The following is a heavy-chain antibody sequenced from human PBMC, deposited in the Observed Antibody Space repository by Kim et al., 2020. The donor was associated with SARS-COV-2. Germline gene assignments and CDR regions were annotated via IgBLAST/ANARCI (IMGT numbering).Heavy chain of an antibody. D-gene: IGHD2-15*01. V-gene: IGHV3-23*01. Sequence: GGSLRLSCAASGFTFSAYAMSWVRQAPGKGLQWVSAISVSGGTTYYADSVKGRFTISRDNPKNTLYLQMHSLRIDDDTAVYYCAKAISSRKDLDAMDVWGQGTTVTVSS. CDR3: AKAISSRKDLDAMDV. CDR2: ISVSGGTT. J-gene: IGHJ6*02. CDR1: GFTFSAYA.